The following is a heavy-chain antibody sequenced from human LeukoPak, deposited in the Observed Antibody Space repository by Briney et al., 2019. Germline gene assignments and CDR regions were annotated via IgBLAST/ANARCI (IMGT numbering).Heavy chain of an antibody. D-gene: IGHD6-13*01. CDR2: IWPGDSDT. CDR1: AYTFTSHW. V-gene: IGHV5-51*01. CDR3: ARLSAQQLVPDY. Sequence: GKSLKISCKGSAYTFTSHWIVWVRQMPGKGLEWLGHIWPGDSDTRYSPSFQGQVTISADKSISTAYLQGSSLKASDTAMYYCARLSAQQLVPDYWGQGTLVTVSS. J-gene: IGHJ4*02.